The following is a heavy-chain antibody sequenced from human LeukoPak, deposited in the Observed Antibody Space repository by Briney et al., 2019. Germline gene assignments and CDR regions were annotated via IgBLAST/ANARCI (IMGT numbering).Heavy chain of an antibody. CDR3: ARDREYDYVWGSSLSDYMDV. V-gene: IGHV3-21*01. Sequence: GGSLSLSCAASGFTFSSYNMNWVRQAPGKGLEWVSSITSGSSYIYYADSVKGRFTISRDNAKNSLYLQMNSLRAEDTAVYYCARDREYDYVWGSSLSDYMDVWGKGTTVTVSS. CDR2: ITSGSSYI. CDR1: GFTFSSYN. D-gene: IGHD3-16*01. J-gene: IGHJ6*03.